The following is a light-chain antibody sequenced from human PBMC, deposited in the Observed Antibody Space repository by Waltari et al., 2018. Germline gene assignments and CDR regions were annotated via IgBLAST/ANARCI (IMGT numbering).Light chain of an antibody. Sequence: QSALTQPASVSGSPGQSITISCTGTNRDVDAYHYFSWYQQPPGQAPKLMIYDVTSRPSGVSNRFSVSKSGNTASLTISGLQAEDEADYYCSSYTSSSTPLVFGGGTKLTVL. CDR3: SSYTSSSTPLV. CDR2: DVT. CDR1: NRDVDAYHY. V-gene: IGLV2-14*03. J-gene: IGLJ2*01.